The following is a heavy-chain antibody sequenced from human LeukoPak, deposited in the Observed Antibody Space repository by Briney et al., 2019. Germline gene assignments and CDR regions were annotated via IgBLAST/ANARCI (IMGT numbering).Heavy chain of an antibody. CDR2: IYYSGST. J-gene: IGHJ5*02. CDR1: GGSISSNY. V-gene: IGHV4-59*01. Sequence: SETLSLTCTVSGGSISSNYWSWLRQPPGKGLEWIGYIYYSGSTNYNPSLKSRVTISVDTSKNQFSLKLSSVTAAGTAVYYCARDRRYSYGYRGRIVDWFDPWGQGTLVTVSS. CDR3: ARDRRYSYGYRGRIVDWFDP. D-gene: IGHD5-18*01.